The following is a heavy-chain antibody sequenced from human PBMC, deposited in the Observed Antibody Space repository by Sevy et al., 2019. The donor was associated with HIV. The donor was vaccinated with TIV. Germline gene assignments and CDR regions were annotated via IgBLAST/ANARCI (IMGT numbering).Heavy chain of an antibody. V-gene: IGHV4-34*01. Sequence: SETLSLTRAVYGGSFSGYYWNWIRQPPGKGLEWIGEINHTGSTNYNPSLKSRVTISVDTSKTQVSLKLSSVTAADTAIYYCARAPPIVVVPGAPSWFDPWGQGTLVTVSS. J-gene: IGHJ5*02. CDR3: ARAPPIVVVPGAPSWFDP. CDR2: INHTGST. CDR1: GGSFSGYY. D-gene: IGHD2-2*01.